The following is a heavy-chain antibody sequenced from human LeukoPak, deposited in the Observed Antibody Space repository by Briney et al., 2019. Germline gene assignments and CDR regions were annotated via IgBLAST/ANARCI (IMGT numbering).Heavy chain of an antibody. V-gene: IGHV3-7*01. CDR2: IKQDGSEK. CDR1: GFTFSSYW. D-gene: IGHD3-22*01. J-gene: IGHJ6*02. Sequence: PGGSLRLSCAASGFTFSSYWMSWVRQAPGKGLEWVANIKQDGSEKYYVDSVKGRFTISRDNAKNSLYLQMNSLRAGDTAVYYCARDGRYYDSSGYYFEYYGMDVWGQGTTVTVSS. CDR3: ARDGRYYDSSGYYFEYYGMDV.